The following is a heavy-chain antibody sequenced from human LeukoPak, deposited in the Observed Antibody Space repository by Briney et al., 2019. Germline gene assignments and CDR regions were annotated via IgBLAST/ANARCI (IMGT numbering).Heavy chain of an antibody. D-gene: IGHD6-19*01. J-gene: IGHJ4*02. CDR2: IYYSGST. CDR1: GGSISSYH. V-gene: IGHV4-59*01. CDR3: ARVASSGWDYYFDY. Sequence: PSETLSLTCTVSGGSISSYHWSWIRQPPGKGLEWIGYIYYSGSTNYNPSLKSRVTISVDTSKNQFSLKLSSVTAADTAVYYCARVASSGWDYYFDYWGQGTLVTVSS.